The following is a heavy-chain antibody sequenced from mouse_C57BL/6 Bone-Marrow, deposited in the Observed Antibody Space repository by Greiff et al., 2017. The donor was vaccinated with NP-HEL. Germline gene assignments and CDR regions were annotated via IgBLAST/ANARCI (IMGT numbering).Heavy chain of an antibody. CDR3: ARQLLLAWFAY. D-gene: IGHD1-1*01. CDR1: GFTFSSYG. V-gene: IGHV5-6*01. CDR2: ISSGGSYT. J-gene: IGHJ3*01. Sequence: EVKLVESGGDLVKPGGSLKLSCAASGFTFSSYGMSWVRQTLDKRLEWVATISSGGSYTYYPDSVKGRFTISRDNAKNTLYLQMSSLKSEDTAMYYCARQLLLAWFAYWGQGTLVTVSA.